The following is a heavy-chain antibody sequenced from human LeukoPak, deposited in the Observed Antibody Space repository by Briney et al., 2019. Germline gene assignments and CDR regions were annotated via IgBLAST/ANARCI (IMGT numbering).Heavy chain of an antibody. CDR2: IRTYNGDT. CDR1: GYTFTNYA. D-gene: IGHD3-10*01. CDR3: ARDLYYYGSETNAPDY. J-gene: IGHJ4*02. V-gene: IGHV1-18*01. Sequence: ASVKVSCKASGYTFTNYAISWVRQAPGQGLEWMGCIRTYNGDTNYAQKIQGRVTMTTDTSTNTAYMELRSLRSDDTAVYYCARDLYYYGSETNAPDYWGQGTLVTVSS.